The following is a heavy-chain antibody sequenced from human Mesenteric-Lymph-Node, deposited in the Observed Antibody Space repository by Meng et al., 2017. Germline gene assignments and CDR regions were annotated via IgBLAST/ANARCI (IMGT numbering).Heavy chain of an antibody. J-gene: IGHJ4*02. CDR2: VSGSGFGTA. D-gene: IGHD4-23*01. V-gene: IGHV3-23*01. CDR3: AKTINYGGNSFFDY. CDR1: GFTFSNYA. Sequence: GESLKISCAASGFTFSNYAVSWVRQAPGKGLEWVSTVSGSGFGTAYYADSVKGRFIISRDDSKNTLYLQMNSLRAEDTAVYYCAKTINYGGNSFFDYWGQGTLVTVSS.